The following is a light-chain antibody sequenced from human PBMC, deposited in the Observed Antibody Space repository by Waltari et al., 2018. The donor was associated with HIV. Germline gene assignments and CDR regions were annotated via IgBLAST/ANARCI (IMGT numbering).Light chain of an antibody. J-gene: IGLJ3*02. CDR3: GLYMGSGLRV. V-gene: IGLV8-61*01. Sequence: QTVVTQEPSFSVSPGGTVTLTCGLSSGSVSTTYYPSWYQQTPGQAPRTLIYRTNTRSSGVPDRFSGSILGNKAALTITGAQADDESDYYGGLYMGSGLRVFGGGTKLTVL. CDR2: RTN. CDR1: SGSVSTTYY.